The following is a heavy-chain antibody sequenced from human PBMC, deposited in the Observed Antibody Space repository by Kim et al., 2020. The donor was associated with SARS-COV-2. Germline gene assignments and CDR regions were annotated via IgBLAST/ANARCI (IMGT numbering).Heavy chain of an antibody. D-gene: IGHD3-9*01. V-gene: IGHV4-39*01. CDR3: ARHFRGTSRLVLGLFSFDY. CDR2: VYYTGST. CDR1: GASISSSGYY. Sequence: SETLSLTCTVSGASISSSGYYWGWIRQPPGKGLEWIGSVYYTGSTYYNPSLKSRVTISVDTSKNQFSLNLSSVTAADTAVYYCARHFRGTSRLVLGLFSFDYWGQGTLVTVSS. J-gene: IGHJ4*02.